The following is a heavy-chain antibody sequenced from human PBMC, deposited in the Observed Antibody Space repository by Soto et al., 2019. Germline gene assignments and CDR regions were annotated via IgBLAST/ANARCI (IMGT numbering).Heavy chain of an antibody. CDR1: RYSFTDYW. CDR3: ARIHSADHFYNAMDV. J-gene: IGHJ6*02. D-gene: IGHD3-3*02. Sequence: GESLKISCKAFRYSFTDYWIAWVRQMPGQGLEWMGIINPFDSNTKYGPSFQGHVTISADKSNNSAYLQWSSLKASDTAMYYCARIHSADHFYNAMDVWGQGTTVTVSS. V-gene: IGHV5-51*01. CDR2: INPFDSNT.